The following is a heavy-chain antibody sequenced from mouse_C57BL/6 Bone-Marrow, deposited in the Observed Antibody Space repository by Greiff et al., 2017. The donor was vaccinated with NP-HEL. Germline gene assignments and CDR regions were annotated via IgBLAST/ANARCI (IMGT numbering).Heavy chain of an antibody. CDR3: ARGGIYYDYAWFAY. Sequence: QVQLQQSGAELVRPGTSVKVSCKASGYAFTNYLIEWVKQRPGQGLEWIGVINPGSGGTNYNEKFKGKATLTADKSSSTAYMQLSSLTSEDSADYFCARGGIYYDYAWFAYWGQGTLVTVSA. D-gene: IGHD2-4*01. J-gene: IGHJ3*01. CDR1: GYAFTNYL. CDR2: INPGSGGT. V-gene: IGHV1-54*01.